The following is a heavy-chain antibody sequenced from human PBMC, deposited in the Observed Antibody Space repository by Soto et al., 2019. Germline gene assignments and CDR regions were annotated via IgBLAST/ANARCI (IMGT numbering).Heavy chain of an antibody. D-gene: IGHD2-8*01. J-gene: IGHJ6*03. Sequence: SETLSLTCAVSSGSISSSNWWSWVRQPPGKGLEWIGEIYHSGSTNYNPSLKNRVTISVDKSKNQFSLKLSSVTAADTAVYYCASQYGYYMDVWGKGTKVTVSS. CDR3: ASQYGYYMDV. CDR2: IYHSGST. V-gene: IGHV4-4*02. CDR1: SGSISSSNW.